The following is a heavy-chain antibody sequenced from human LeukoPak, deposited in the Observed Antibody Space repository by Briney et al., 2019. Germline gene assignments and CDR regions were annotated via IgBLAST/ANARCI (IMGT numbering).Heavy chain of an antibody. CDR1: GGTFSSYA. D-gene: IGHD2-2*01. CDR3: ASSFARYCSSTSCPSDY. CDR2: IIPIFGTA. Sequence: ASVKVSCKASGGTFSSYAISWVRQAPGQGLEWMGGIIPIFGTANYAQKFQGRVTITTDESTSTAYMELSSLRSEDTAVYYCASSFARYCSSTSCPSDYWGQGTLVTVSS. J-gene: IGHJ4*02. V-gene: IGHV1-69*05.